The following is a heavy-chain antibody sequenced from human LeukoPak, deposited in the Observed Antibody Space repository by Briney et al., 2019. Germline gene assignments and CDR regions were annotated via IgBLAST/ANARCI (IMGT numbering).Heavy chain of an antibody. CDR1: GFIFSSYT. V-gene: IGHV3-30*04. CDR3: ARDDR. J-gene: IGHJ4*02. Sequence: PGRSLRLSCAVSGFIFSSYTMHWVRQAPGKGLEWVAVISYDENNKYYADSVQGRFTISRDNSKSTLSLQMNSLRADDTGVYYCARDDRWGQGTLVTVSS. CDR2: ISYDENNK.